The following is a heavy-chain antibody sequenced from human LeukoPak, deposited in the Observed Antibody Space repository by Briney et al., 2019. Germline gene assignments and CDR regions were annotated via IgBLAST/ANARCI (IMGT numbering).Heavy chain of an antibody. J-gene: IGHJ6*02. V-gene: IGHV3-74*01. Sequence: GGSLRLSCAASGFTFSGYWIHWVRQAPGKGLMWVSRIKSDGSGTIYADSVKGRFTISIDNAKNTVYLQMNSLRAEDTAVYYCARKAGHGYGMDVWGQGTTVTVSS. CDR2: IKSDGSGT. CDR1: GFTFSGYW. CDR3: ARKAGHGYGMDV. D-gene: IGHD6-19*01.